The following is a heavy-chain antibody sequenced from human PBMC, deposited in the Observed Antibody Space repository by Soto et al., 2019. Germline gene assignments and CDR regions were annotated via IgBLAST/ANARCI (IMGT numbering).Heavy chain of an antibody. D-gene: IGHD3-22*01. CDR1: GGSISSGGYY. CDR3: ARESGQSNYYDSSGYHDSVFDY. J-gene: IGHJ4*02. Sequence: QVQLQESGPGLVKPSQTLSLTCTVSGGSISSGGYYWSWIRQHPGKGLEWIGYIYYSGSTYYNPSRKSRVTISVDTSKHQFSLKLSSVTAADTAVYYCARESGQSNYYDSSGYHDSVFDYWGQGTLVTVSS. CDR2: IYYSGST. V-gene: IGHV4-31*03.